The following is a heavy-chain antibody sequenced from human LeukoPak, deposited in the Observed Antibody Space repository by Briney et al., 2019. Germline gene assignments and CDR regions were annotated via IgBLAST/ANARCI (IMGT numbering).Heavy chain of an antibody. D-gene: IGHD3-16*02. V-gene: IGHV4-39*01. CDR3: ARHKASSASVSD. CDR1: GGSISSSSHY. CDR2: VYYNGDT. Sequence: SETLSLTCTVSGGSISSSSHYWGWIRQPPGKGLEWIGSVYYNGDTHYNPSLKSRAITSVDTSRNQFSLRLSSVTAADMAIYYCARHKASSASVSDWGKGPLVTVSS. J-gene: IGHJ4*02.